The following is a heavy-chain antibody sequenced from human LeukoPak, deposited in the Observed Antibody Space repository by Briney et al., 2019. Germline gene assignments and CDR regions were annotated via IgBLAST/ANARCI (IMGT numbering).Heavy chain of an antibody. V-gene: IGHV1-69*06. CDR3: ARGGYSGYDTYDY. Sequence: GCSLKLWSRAWVDTLRGYAMRWVGHAPRKGLEWMGGIISIFGTAKYAQKFQGRVTITADKSTSTAYMELSRLRSDDTAVYYCARGGYSGYDTYDYWGQGTLVTVSS. D-gene: IGHD5-12*01. CDR2: IISIFGTA. CDR1: VDTLRGYA. J-gene: IGHJ4*02.